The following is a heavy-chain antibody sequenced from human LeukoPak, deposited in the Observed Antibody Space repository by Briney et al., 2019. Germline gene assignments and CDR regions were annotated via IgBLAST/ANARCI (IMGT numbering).Heavy chain of an antibody. V-gene: IGHV4-59*08. Sequence: PSETLSLTCTVSGGSISSYYWSWIRQPPGKGLEWIGYIYYRGSTDYNPSLKSRVTISVDTSKNQFSLKLSSVTAADTAVYYCARQDSSGYYPTNWGQGTLVTVSS. CDR3: ARQDSSGYYPTN. D-gene: IGHD3-22*01. CDR2: IYYRGST. CDR1: GGSISSYY. J-gene: IGHJ4*02.